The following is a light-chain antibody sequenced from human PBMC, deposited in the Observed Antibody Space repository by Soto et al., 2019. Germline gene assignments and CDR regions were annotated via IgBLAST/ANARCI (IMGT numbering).Light chain of an antibody. V-gene: IGKV3-11*01. J-gene: IGKJ5*01. CDR1: QSVSSY. CDR3: QQRSNWPPIT. Sequence: ELVMTQSPATLSVSPGERATLSCRASQSVSSYLAWFQQKPGQAPRLLIYDASNRATGIPARFSGSGSGTDFTLTISSLEPEDFAVYYCQQRSNWPPITFGHGTRLEIK. CDR2: DAS.